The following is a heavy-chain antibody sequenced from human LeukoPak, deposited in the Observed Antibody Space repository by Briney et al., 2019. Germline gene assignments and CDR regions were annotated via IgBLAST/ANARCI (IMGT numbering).Heavy chain of an antibody. CDR3: ARAFVPYYDILTGYYKPPIDAFDI. J-gene: IGHJ3*02. Sequence: SETLSLTCTVSGGSLSSYYWRWIRQPAGKGLEWIGRIYTSGSTNYNPSLRSRVTMSVDTSKHQFSLKLSSVTAADTAVYYCARAFVPYYDILTGYYKPPIDAFDIWGPGTMLTVSS. V-gene: IGHV4-4*07. D-gene: IGHD3-9*01. CDR2: IYTSGST. CDR1: GGSLSSYY.